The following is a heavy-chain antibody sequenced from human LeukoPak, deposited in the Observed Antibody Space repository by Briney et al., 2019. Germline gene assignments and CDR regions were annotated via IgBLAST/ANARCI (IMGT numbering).Heavy chain of an antibody. D-gene: IGHD1-1*01. Sequence: GSLRLSCSASGFSFGDYGMNWVRQAPGQGLEWVGLIRSKGYGETTEYAASVSGRFIISRDNSKSIVYLQMNSLKTEDTAAYYCTRIWNNWFDPWGQGTLVTVSS. CDR3: TRIWNNWFDP. J-gene: IGHJ5*02. V-gene: IGHV3-49*04. CDR2: IRSKGYGETT. CDR1: GFSFGDYG.